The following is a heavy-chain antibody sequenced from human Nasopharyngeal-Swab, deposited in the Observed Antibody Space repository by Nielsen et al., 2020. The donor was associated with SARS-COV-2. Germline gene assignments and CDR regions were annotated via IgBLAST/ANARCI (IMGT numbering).Heavy chain of an antibody. Sequence: GGSLRLSCAASGFTVSSNYMSWVRQAPGKGLEWVSVIYSGGSTYYADSVKGRFPISRDNSKNTLYLQMNSLRAEDTAVYYCARQGFVLYFDYWGQGTLVTVSS. J-gene: IGHJ4*02. CDR3: ARQGFVLYFDY. CDR2: IYSGGST. D-gene: IGHD2-8*01. V-gene: IGHV3-66*02. CDR1: GFTVSSNY.